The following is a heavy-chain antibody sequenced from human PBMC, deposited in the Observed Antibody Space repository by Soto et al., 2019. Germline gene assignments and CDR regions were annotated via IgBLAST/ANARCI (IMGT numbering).Heavy chain of an antibody. CDR3: AKEIGESGFDY. V-gene: IGHV3-23*01. D-gene: IGHD3-10*01. Sequence: GGSLRLSCAASGFTFRNYAMSWVRQAPGKGLEWVSVISGNGGNTYYADSVKGRFTISSDNSKNTLYLQMNSLRAEDTAVYYCAKEIGESGFDYWGQGTLVTVSS. CDR2: ISGNGGNT. CDR1: GFTFRNYA. J-gene: IGHJ4*02.